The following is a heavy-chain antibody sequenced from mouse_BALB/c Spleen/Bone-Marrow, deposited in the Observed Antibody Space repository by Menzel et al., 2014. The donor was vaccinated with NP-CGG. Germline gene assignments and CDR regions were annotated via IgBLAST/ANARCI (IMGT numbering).Heavy chain of an antibody. CDR3: TRLSLLRGYFDY. V-gene: IGHV1S81*02. CDR2: INPSNGGT. Sequence: VQLQQSGAELVKPGTSVKLSCKASGYTFXSYYIYWVKQRPGQGLKWIGEINPSNGGTNFNEKFKSKATLTVDKSSSTAYMQLSSLTSEDSAVYYCTRLSLLRGYFDYWSQGTTLTVSS. D-gene: IGHD1-2*01. CDR1: GYTFXSYY. J-gene: IGHJ2*01.